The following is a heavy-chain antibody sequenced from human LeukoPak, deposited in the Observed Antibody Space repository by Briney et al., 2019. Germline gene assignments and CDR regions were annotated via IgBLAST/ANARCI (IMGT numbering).Heavy chain of an antibody. Sequence: SETLSLTCTVSGGSISSYYWSWIRQPPGKGLEWIGYIYYSGSTNYNPSLKSRVTISVDTSKNQFSLKLSSVTAADTAVYYCARWTGWYFDYWGQGTLVTVSS. J-gene: IGHJ4*02. CDR3: ARWTGWYFDY. CDR2: IYYSGST. CDR1: GGSISSYY. V-gene: IGHV4-59*01. D-gene: IGHD3/OR15-3a*01.